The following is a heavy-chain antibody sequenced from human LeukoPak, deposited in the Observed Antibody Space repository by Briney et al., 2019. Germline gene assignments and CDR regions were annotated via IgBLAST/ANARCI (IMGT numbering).Heavy chain of an antibody. D-gene: IGHD2-2*01. CDR3: AKDGLGYCSSTSCYYDY. J-gene: IGHJ4*02. CDR1: GFTFSSYA. Sequence: GGSLRLSRAASGFTFSSYAMSWVRQAPGKGLEWVSAISGSGGSTYYADSVKGRFTISRDNSKNTLYLQMNSLRAEDTAVYYCAKDGLGYCSSTSCYYDYWGQGTLVTVSS. CDR2: ISGSGGST. V-gene: IGHV3-23*01.